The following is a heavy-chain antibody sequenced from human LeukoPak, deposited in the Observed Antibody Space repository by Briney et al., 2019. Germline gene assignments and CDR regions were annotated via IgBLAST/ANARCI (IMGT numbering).Heavy chain of an antibody. J-gene: IGHJ4*02. CDR3: ARGIQLSKPTFDY. CDR2: ISASGGTS. Sequence: PGGSLRLSCAASGFTYSSHAMSWVRQTPGKGLQWVSSISASGGTSKYADSVRGRFTISRDNSKNTLYLQMNSLRAEDTAVYYCARGIQLSKPTFDYWGQGTLVTVSS. V-gene: IGHV3-23*01. CDR1: GFTYSSHA. D-gene: IGHD5-18*01.